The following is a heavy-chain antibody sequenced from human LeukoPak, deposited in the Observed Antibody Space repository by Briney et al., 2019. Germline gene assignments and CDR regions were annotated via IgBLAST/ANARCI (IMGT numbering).Heavy chain of an antibody. CDR2: INPSGGST. V-gene: IGHV1-46*01. CDR1: GYTFTSYY. CDR3: ARSDTPYYYGSGSPLYPENSSYWYFDL. Sequence: ASVKVSCKASGYTFTSYYMHWVRQAPGQGLEWMGIINPSGGSTSYAQKFQGRVTMTRDTSTSTVYMELSSLRSEDTAVYYCARSDTPYYYGSGSPLYPENSSYWYFDLWGRGTLVTVSS. D-gene: IGHD3-10*01. J-gene: IGHJ2*01.